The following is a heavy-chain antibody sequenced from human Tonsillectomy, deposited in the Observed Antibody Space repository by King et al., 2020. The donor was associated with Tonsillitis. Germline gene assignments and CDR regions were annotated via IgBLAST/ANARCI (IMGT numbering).Heavy chain of an antibody. Sequence: QLQDSGPGLVKPSETLSLTCTVSGGSISSYYWSWIRQPPGKGLAWIGYIYYSGRTNYNPSLKSRVTMSVDTSKNQFSLLLSAVTAADTALYFCARDRGLTVRGVQGFDYWGQGTLFTLSS. V-gene: IGHV4-59*01. J-gene: IGHJ4*02. CDR1: GGSISSYY. CDR2: IYYSGRT. D-gene: IGHD3-10*02. CDR3: ARDRGLTVRGVQGFDY.